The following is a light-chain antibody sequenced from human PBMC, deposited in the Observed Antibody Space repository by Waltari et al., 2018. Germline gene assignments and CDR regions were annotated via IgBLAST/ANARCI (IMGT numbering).Light chain of an antibody. J-gene: IGLJ3*02. Sequence: QSVLTQPPPVSGAPGQRVTIPCTGSSPHIGSGFTVPWYQHLPGTAPKLLIYGNNNRPSGVPDRFSGSQSGTSASLAITGLRPEDEADYYCQSYDSNLSNSGVFGGGTKLTVL. V-gene: IGLV1-40*01. CDR2: GNN. CDR1: SPHIGSGFT. CDR3: QSYDSNLSNSGV.